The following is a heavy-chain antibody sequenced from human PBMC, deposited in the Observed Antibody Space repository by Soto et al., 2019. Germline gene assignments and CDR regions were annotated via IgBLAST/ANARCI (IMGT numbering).Heavy chain of an antibody. CDR2: IIPIFGTA. J-gene: IGHJ6*02. CDR3: ATRPMATITDDYGMDV. Sequence: QVQLVQSGAEVKKPGSSVKVSCKASGGTFSSYAISWVRQAPGQGLEWMGGIIPIFGTANYAQKFQGRVTMAADESTSTAYMELSSLRSEDTAVDYCATRPMATITDDYGMDVWGRGTTVTVSS. CDR1: GGTFSSYA. V-gene: IGHV1-69*12. D-gene: IGHD5-12*01.